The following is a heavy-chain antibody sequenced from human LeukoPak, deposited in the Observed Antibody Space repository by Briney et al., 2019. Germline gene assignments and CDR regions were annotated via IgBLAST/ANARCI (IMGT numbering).Heavy chain of an antibody. J-gene: IGHJ4*02. CDR2: INQDGSAR. Sequence: GGSLRLSCAASGFTFSRYWMSWVRQAPGKGLEWVANINQDGSARYHVDSVRGRFTISRDNARNSLFLQMDSLRAEDTAEYYCATMGLEPLPYYFDYWGQGTLVTVSS. D-gene: IGHD1-1*01. V-gene: IGHV3-7*01. CDR3: ATMGLEPLPYYFDY. CDR1: GFTFSRYW.